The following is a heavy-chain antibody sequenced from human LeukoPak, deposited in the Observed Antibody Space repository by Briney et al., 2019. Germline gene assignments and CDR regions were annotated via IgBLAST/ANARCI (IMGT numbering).Heavy chain of an antibody. CDR2: ISSSSSYI. D-gene: IGHD2-2*02. CDR3: ARDCSSTSCYRGGFDP. J-gene: IGHJ5*02. CDR1: GFTFSSYS. Sequence: KPGGSLRLSCAASGFTFSSYSMNWVRQAPGKGLEWVSSISSSSSYIYYADSVKGRFTISRDNAKNSLYLQMNSLRAEDTAVYYCARDCSSTSCYRGGFDPWGQGTLVTVSS. V-gene: IGHV3-21*01.